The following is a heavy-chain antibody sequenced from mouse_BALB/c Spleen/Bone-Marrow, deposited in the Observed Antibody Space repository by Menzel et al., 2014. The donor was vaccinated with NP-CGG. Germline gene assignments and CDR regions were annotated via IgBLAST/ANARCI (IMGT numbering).Heavy chain of an antibody. CDR2: IRNKAKGYTT. Sequence: EVKLMESGGGSVQPGGSLRLSCATSGFTFTDYYMSWVRQPPGKALEWLGSIRNKAKGYTTDYSASVKGRFTISRDNSQRILYLQMNTLRAEDSATYYCARDENVGIYWYFDVWGAGTTVIVSS. V-gene: IGHV7-3*02. CDR1: GFTFTDYY. J-gene: IGHJ1*01. CDR3: ARDENVGIYWYFDV.